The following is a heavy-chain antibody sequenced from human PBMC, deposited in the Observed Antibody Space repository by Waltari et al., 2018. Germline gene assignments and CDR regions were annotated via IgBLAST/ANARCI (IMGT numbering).Heavy chain of an antibody. Sequence: EVQLVESGGGLVQPGGSLRLSCAASGFTVSSNYMSWVRQAQGKGLEWVSVIYSGGSTYYADSVKGRFTISRHNSKNTLYPQMNSLRAEDTAVYYCARAHPPPVPGEFGDAFDIWGQGTMVTVSS. V-gene: IGHV3-53*04. CDR2: IYSGGST. J-gene: IGHJ3*02. D-gene: IGHD3-10*01. CDR1: GFTVSSNY. CDR3: ARAHPPPVPGEFGDAFDI.